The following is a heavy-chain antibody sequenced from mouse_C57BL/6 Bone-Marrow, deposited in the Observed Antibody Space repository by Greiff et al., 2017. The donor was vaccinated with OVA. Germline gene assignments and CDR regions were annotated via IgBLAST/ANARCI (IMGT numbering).Heavy chain of an antibody. CDR1: GFTFSDYG. CDR3: ARRNWDYFDY. CDR2: ISSGSSTI. V-gene: IGHV5-17*01. J-gene: IGHJ2*01. D-gene: IGHD4-1*01. Sequence: EVMLVESGGGLVKPGGSLKLSCAASGFTFSDYGMHWVRQAPEQGLEWVAYISSGSSTIYYADTVKGRFTISRDNAKNTLFLQMTRLRSEDTAMYYCARRNWDYFDYWGQGTTLTVSS.